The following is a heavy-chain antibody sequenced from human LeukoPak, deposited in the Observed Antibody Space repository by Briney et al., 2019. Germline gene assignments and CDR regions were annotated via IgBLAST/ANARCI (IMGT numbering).Heavy chain of an antibody. V-gene: IGHV1-69*13. Sequence: ASVKVSCKASGGTFSTYAISWVRQAPGQGLEWMGGIIPIFGTANYAQKFQGRVTITADESTSTAYMELSSLRSEDTAVYYCARDSNYCSSTSCLPYFQHWGQGTLVTVSS. J-gene: IGHJ1*01. CDR2: IIPIFGTA. D-gene: IGHD2-2*01. CDR1: GGTFSTYA. CDR3: ARDSNYCSSTSCLPYFQH.